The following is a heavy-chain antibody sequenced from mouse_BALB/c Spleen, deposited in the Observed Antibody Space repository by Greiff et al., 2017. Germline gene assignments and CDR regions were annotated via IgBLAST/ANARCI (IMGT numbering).Heavy chain of an antibody. Sequence: DVKLQESGPELVKPGASVKISCKASGYTFTDYNMHWVKQSHGKSLEWIGYIYPYNGGTGYNQKFKSKATLTVDNSSSTAYMELRSLTSEDSAVYYCAVYYGNLRGFAYWGQGTLVTVSA. D-gene: IGHD2-1*01. CDR3: AVYYGNLRGFAY. CDR1: GYTFTDYN. CDR2: IYPYNGGT. V-gene: IGHV1S29*02. J-gene: IGHJ3*01.